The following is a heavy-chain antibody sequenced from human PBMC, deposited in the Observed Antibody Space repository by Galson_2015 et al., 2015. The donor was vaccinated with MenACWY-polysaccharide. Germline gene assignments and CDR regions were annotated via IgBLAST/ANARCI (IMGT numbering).Heavy chain of an antibody. Sequence: CAISGDSVSSNSAAWNWIRQSPSRGLEWLGRTYYRSKWYNDYAVSVKSRITINPDTSKNQFSLQLNSVTPEDTAVYYCARGGDYYDSSGYYPDLFDYWGQGTLVTVSS. D-gene: IGHD3-22*01. CDR1: GDSVSSNSAA. J-gene: IGHJ4*02. CDR3: ARGGDYYDSSGYYPDLFDY. V-gene: IGHV6-1*01. CDR2: TYYRSKWYN.